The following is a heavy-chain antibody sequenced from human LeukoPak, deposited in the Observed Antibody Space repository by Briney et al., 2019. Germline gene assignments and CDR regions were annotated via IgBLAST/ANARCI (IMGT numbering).Heavy chain of an antibody. J-gene: IGHJ4*02. V-gene: IGHV1-18*01. CDR1: GYTFTSYG. CDR3: ARSTSGYEPFDY. Sequence: ASVKVSCKASGYTFTSYGITWVRQAPGQGLEWMGWISAYNGNTDYAQKLQDRVTMTTDTSTSTAYMELRSLRSGDTAVYYCARSTSGYEPFDYWGQGTLVTVSS. D-gene: IGHD5-12*01. CDR2: ISAYNGNT.